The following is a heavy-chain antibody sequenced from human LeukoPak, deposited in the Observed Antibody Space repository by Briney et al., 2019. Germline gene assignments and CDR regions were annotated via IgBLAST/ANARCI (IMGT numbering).Heavy chain of an antibody. CDR1: GYTFTTYG. Sequence: ASVKVSCKASGYTFTTYGITWVRQAPGQGLEWMGWVSAYNGNTNYAQKFQGRVTMTTDTSTSTAYMELRSLRSDDTAVYYCARGVVPGHYYYYYMDVWAKGTTVTISS. CDR3: ARGVVPGHYYYYYMDV. V-gene: IGHV1-18*01. J-gene: IGHJ6*03. CDR2: VSAYNGNT. D-gene: IGHD2-15*01.